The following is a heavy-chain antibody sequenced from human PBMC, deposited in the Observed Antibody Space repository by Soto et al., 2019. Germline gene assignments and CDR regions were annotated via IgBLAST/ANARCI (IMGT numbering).Heavy chain of an antibody. V-gene: IGHV3-11*01. D-gene: IGHD3-3*01. CDR2: ISSSGSTI. J-gene: IGHJ6*03. Sequence: QVQLVESGGGLVKPGGSLRLSCAASGFTFSDYYMSWIRQAPGKGLEWVSYISSSGSTIYYADSVKGRFTISRDNAKNSLSLQMNSLRAEDTAVYYCARPHATIFRPYYYYYYMDVWGKGTTVTVSS. CDR1: GFTFSDYY. CDR3: ARPHATIFRPYYYYYYMDV.